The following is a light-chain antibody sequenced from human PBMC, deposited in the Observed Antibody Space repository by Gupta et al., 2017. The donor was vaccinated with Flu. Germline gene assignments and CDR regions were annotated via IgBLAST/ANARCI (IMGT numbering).Light chain of an antibody. CDR3: QQRKNWPLT. Sequence: LATLSSSPGVRATLSCRASQSIGSSLAWYQQRPGQAPSLLIYNASSRAAGIPARFSGSGSGTDFTLTISSLEPEDFAVYYCQQRKNWPLTFGGGTKV. CDR2: NAS. V-gene: IGKV3-11*01. CDR1: QSIGSS. J-gene: IGKJ4*01.